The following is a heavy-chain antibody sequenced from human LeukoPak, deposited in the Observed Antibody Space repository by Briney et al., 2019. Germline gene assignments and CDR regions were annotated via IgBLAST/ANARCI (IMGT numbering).Heavy chain of an antibody. CDR3: AREDYYDSSGYYFPEYFQH. Sequence: GGSLRLSCAASGFTFSSYSMNWVRQAPGKGLEWASSISSSSSYIYYADSVKGRFTISRDNAKNSVYLQMNSLRAEDTAVYYCAREDYYDSSGYYFPEYFQHWGQGTLVTVSS. CDR2: ISSSSSYI. V-gene: IGHV3-21*01. CDR1: GFTFSSYS. D-gene: IGHD3-22*01. J-gene: IGHJ1*01.